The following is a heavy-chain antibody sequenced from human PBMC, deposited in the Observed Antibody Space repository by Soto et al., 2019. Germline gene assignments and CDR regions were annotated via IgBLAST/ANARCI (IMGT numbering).Heavy chain of an antibody. CDR2: INAGNDNT. CDR1: GYTFTSYA. CDR3: ARDGYCSSTSCYGHNYYYYYLDG. J-gene: IGHJ6*03. D-gene: IGHD2-2*03. V-gene: IGHV1-3*01. Sequence: ASVKVSCKASGYTFTSYAMHWVRQAPGQRLEWMGWINAGNDNTKYSQKFQGRVTITRDTSASTAYMELSSLRSEDTAVYYCARDGYCSSTSCYGHNYYYYYLDGWGKGTTVTVSS.